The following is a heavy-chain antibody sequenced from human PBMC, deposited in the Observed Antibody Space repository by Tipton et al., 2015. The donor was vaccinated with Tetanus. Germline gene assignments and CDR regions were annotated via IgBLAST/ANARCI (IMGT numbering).Heavy chain of an antibody. CDR2: SWYDGTDQ. V-gene: IGHV3-33*01. CDR1: GFIFSSYC. CDR3: AREADCSGGSFFSWDFDN. Sequence: SLRLSCAASGFIFSSYCIHWVRQAPGKGLAWVAVSWYDGTDQYYADSVKGRFTISRDNSKNTLYLQMNSLRAEDTAVSYCAREADCSGGSFFSWDFDNWGQGTQVTVSS. D-gene: IGHD2-15*01. J-gene: IGHJ4*02.